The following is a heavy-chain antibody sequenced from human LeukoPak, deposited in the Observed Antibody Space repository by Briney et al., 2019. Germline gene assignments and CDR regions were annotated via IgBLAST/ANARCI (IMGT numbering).Heavy chain of an antibody. Sequence: GASVKVSCKASGGTFSSYAISWVRQAPGQGLEWMGWINPNSGGTNYAQKFQGRVTMTRDTSISTVYMELSRLRSDDTAVYYCSRESLYYDSSGYYYFGYWGQGTLVTVSS. V-gene: IGHV1-2*02. CDR2: INPNSGGT. D-gene: IGHD3-22*01. J-gene: IGHJ4*02. CDR1: GGTFSSYA. CDR3: SRESLYYDSSGYYYFGY.